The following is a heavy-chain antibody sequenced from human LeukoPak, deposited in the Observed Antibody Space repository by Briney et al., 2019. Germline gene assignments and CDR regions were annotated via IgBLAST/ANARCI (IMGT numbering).Heavy chain of an antibody. D-gene: IGHD3-10*01. V-gene: IGHV3-21*01. Sequence: PGGSLRLSCAASGFTFSSYSMNWVRQAPGKGLEWVSSISSSSSYIYYADSVKGRFTISRDNAKNSLYLQMNSLRAEDTAVYYCARSYTPLHYYYGSGSYEGGLDYWGQGTLVTVSS. J-gene: IGHJ4*02. CDR3: ARSYTPLHYYYGSGSYEGGLDY. CDR1: GFTFSSYS. CDR2: ISSSSSYI.